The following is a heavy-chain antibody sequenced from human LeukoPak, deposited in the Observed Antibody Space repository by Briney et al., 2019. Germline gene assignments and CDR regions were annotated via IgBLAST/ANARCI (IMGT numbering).Heavy chain of an antibody. Sequence: PSETLSLTCTVSSGSISSNSYYWRWSRQPPGEGLEWNGRICYSGSTYYYPSRKSRVTISVDTSKHQLSLKLSSVTAADTAVYYCAREGGTRYDFWSGYRAIDYWGQGTLVTVSS. D-gene: IGHD3-3*01. J-gene: IGHJ4*02. CDR2: ICYSGST. V-gene: IGHV4-39*07. CDR1: SGSISSNSYY. CDR3: AREGGTRYDFWSGYRAIDY.